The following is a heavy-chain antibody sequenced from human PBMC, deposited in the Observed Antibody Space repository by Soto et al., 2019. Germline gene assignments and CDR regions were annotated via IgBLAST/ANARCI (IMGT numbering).Heavy chain of an antibody. CDR2: ISADNGNT. D-gene: IGHD5-18*01. CDR1: GYTFRSYG. CDR3: ARDPRNTAMVD. V-gene: IGHV1-18*04. J-gene: IGHJ4*02. Sequence: ASVKVSCKASGYTFRSYGISWVRQAPGQGLEWMGWISADNGNTNYAQKFQGRVTMTTDTSTSTAYMELRSLRSDDTAVYYCARDPRNTAMVDWGQGGLVTVSS.